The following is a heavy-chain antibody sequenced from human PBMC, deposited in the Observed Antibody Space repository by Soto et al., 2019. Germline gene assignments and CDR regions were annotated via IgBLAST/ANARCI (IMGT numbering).Heavy chain of an antibody. CDR3: ARDPPDSSFIDWFDP. CDR2: INPSGGST. CDR1: GYTFTSYY. J-gene: IGHJ5*02. V-gene: IGHV1-46*01. D-gene: IGHD6-6*01. Sequence: ASVKVACKASGYTFTSYYMHGVRQAPGQGLEWMGIINPSGGSTSYAQKFQGRVTMTRDTSTSTVYMELSSLRSEDTAVYYCARDPPDSSFIDWFDPWGQGTLVTVSS.